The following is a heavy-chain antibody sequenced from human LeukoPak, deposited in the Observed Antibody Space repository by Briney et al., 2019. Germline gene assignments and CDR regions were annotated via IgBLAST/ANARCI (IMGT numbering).Heavy chain of an antibody. CDR3: ARDLYHP. Sequence: SETLSLTCSVSGGSITNKNYYWGWIRQPPGKGLEWIGYIYHSGSTYYNPSLKSRVTISVDRSKNQFSLKLSSVTAADTAVYYCARDLYHPWGQGTLVTVSS. CDR1: GGSITNKNYY. J-gene: IGHJ5*02. D-gene: IGHD3-10*01. V-gene: IGHV4-39*07. CDR2: IYHSGST.